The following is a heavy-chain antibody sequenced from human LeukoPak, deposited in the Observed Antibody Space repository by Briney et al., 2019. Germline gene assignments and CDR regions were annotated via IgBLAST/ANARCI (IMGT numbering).Heavy chain of an antibody. D-gene: IGHD6-13*01. CDR1: GFTFSSYW. CDR3: AKVYSSSWAMRGEAFDY. Sequence: GGSLRLSCAASGFTFSSYWMHWVRQAPGKGLVWVSRINSDGSSTSYADSVKGRFTISRDNAKNTLYLQMNSLRAEDTAVYYCAKVYSSSWAMRGEAFDYWGQGTLVTVSS. CDR2: INSDGSST. J-gene: IGHJ4*02. V-gene: IGHV3-74*01.